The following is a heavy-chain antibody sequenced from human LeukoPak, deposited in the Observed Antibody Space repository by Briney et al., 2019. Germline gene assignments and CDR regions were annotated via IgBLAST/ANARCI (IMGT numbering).Heavy chain of an antibody. CDR1: GGSTSTSNFY. V-gene: IGHV4-39*01. CDR2: IYYSGST. D-gene: IGHD3-22*01. CDR3: ARHASDSSGFYNYYGMDV. J-gene: IGHJ6*02. Sequence: SETLSLTCTVSGGSTSTSNFYWGWIRLPPGRGLDWIVSIYYSGSTSYNPSLKSRVTISVDTSKNQFSLRLSFVTAADTAVYYCARHASDSSGFYNYYGMDVWGQGTTVTVSS.